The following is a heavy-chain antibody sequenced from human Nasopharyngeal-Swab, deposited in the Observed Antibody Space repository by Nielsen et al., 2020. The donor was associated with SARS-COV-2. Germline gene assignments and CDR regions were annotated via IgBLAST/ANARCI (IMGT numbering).Heavy chain of an antibody. Sequence: LKISCAASGFTFSSYAMSWVRQAPGKGLEWVSAISGSGGSTYYADSVKGRFTISRDNSKNTLYLQMNSLRAEDTAVYYCAKPLAYCGGDCYWGDAFDIWGQGTMVTVSS. CDR3: AKPLAYCGGDCYWGDAFDI. V-gene: IGHV3-23*01. CDR2: ISGSGGST. J-gene: IGHJ3*02. CDR1: GFTFSSYA. D-gene: IGHD2-21*01.